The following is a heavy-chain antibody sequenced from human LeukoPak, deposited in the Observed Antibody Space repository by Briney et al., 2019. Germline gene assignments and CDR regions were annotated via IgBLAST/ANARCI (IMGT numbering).Heavy chain of an antibody. CDR3: ARSGCTSTSCYLGDY. J-gene: IGHJ4*02. Sequence: SETLSLTCTVSGGSISTNYWSWIRQPPGKGLEWIGYIYYSGTTNYNYNPSLKSRVTISVDTSKSQSSLNLSSVTAADTAVYFCARSGCTSTSCYLGDYWGQGTLVTVSS. CDR2: IYYSGTTNY. CDR1: GGSISTNY. V-gene: IGHV4-59*08. D-gene: IGHD2-2*01.